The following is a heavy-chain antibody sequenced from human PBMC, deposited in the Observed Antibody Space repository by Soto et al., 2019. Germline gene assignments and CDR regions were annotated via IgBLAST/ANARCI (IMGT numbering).Heavy chain of an antibody. J-gene: IGHJ4*02. V-gene: IGHV1-18*04. CDR1: GYTFTSYG. CDR2: ISAYNGNT. Sequence: WAPVKVSCKASGYTFTSYGISWVRQAPGQGLEWMGWISAYNGNTNYAQKLQGRVTMTTDTSTSTAYMELRSLRSDDTAVYYCAREVGRWELLSYFDYWGQGTLVTVSS. CDR3: AREVGRWELLSYFDY. D-gene: IGHD1-26*01.